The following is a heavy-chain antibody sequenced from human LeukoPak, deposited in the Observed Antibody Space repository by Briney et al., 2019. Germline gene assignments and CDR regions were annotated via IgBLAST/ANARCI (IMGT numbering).Heavy chain of an antibody. CDR1: GGSISSSSYY. CDR3: ARNYYMDV. Sequence: TSETLSLTCTVSGGSISSSSYYWGWIRQPPGKGLEWIGSIYYSGSTYYNPSLKSRVTISVDTSKNQFSLKLSSVTAADTAVYYCARNYYMDVRGKGTTVTVSS. V-gene: IGHV4-39*07. J-gene: IGHJ6*03. CDR2: IYYSGST.